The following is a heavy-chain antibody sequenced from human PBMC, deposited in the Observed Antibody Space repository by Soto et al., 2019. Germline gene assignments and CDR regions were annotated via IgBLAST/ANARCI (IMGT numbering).Heavy chain of an antibody. CDR2: IWNDGSGY. J-gene: IGHJ6*02. V-gene: IGHV3-33*01. Sequence: QAQLVESGGGVVQPGGSLRLSCAASGFTFNNYGMHWVRQAPGKGLEWVAVIWNDGSGYYYANSVKGRFTISRDNSKNTVYLQMSSLRAEDTAVYFCARRQISPPTRGAAAARGGMDVWGHGTTVTVSS. D-gene: IGHD6-13*01. CDR3: ARRQISPPTRGAAAARGGMDV. CDR1: GFTFNNYG.